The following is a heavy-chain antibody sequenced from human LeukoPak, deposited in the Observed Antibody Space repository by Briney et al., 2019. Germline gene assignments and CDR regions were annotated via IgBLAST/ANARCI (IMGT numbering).Heavy chain of an antibody. V-gene: IGHV1-69*13. CDR3: ARWDAHYFEGDNWFEP. CDR1: GGTFSNYA. Sequence: ASVKVSCKASGGTFSNYAIGWLRQAPGQGLEWMGGIVPAFGTTDYAQKFQDRLTITADESTGTAYMELRSLRSEDTAMYFCARWDAHYFEGDNWFEPWGQGTLVTVSS. D-gene: IGHD3-9*01. CDR2: IVPAFGTT. J-gene: IGHJ5*02.